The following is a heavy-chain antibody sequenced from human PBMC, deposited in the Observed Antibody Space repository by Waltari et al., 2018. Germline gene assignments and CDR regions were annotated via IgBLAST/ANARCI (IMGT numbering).Heavy chain of an antibody. V-gene: IGHV3-9*01. CDR3: AKDRGSGSTWVGSHYYYYGMDV. D-gene: IGHD3-10*01. J-gene: IGHJ6*02. Sequence: EVQLVESGGGLVQPGRSLRLSCEASGFTFDAYAMHWVRQATGQGLEWVSGISWKSGSIGYADSVKGRFTISRDNAKNSLYLQMNSLRAEDTALYYCAKDRGSGSTWVGSHYYYYGMDVWGQGTTVTVSS. CDR2: ISWKSGSI. CDR1: GFTFDAYA.